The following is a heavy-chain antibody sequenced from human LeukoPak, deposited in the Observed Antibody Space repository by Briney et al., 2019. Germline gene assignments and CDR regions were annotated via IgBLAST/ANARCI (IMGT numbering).Heavy chain of an antibody. D-gene: IGHD3-22*01. CDR3: AKRDSKSSGYSFDH. CDR1: GFTFSSYG. J-gene: IGHJ4*02. Sequence: GGSLRLSCAASGFTFSSYGMHWVRQAPGKGLEWVAFIPYDGAYKYYADSVKGRFTISRDDSKNMVYLQVNSLRPEDTAVYYCAKRDSKSSGYSFDHWGQGTLVTVSS. CDR2: IPYDGAYK. V-gene: IGHV3-30*02.